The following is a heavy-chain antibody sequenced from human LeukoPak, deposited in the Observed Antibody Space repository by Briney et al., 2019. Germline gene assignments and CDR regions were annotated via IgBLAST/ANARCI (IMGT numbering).Heavy chain of an antibody. CDR2: ISGSGGST. CDR3: ARDSIAAAGTGPNHYFFDY. V-gene: IGHV3-23*01. Sequence: PGGSLRLSCVASGFTFSSYAMSWVRQAPGKGLEWVSGISGSGGSTYYADSVKGRFTISRDNSKNTLYLQMNSLRAEDTAVYYCARDSIAAAGTGPNHYFFDYWGQGTLVTVSS. J-gene: IGHJ4*02. CDR1: GFTFSSYA. D-gene: IGHD6-13*01.